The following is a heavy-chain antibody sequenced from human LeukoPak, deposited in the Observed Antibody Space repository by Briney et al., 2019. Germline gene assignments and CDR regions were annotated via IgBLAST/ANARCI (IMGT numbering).Heavy chain of an antibody. CDR3: ARAHLLYYFDY. V-gene: IGHV4-34*01. CDR2: INHSGST. J-gene: IGHJ4*02. CDR1: GGSFSGYY. Sequence: SETLSLTCAVSGGSFSGYYWSWIRQPPGKGLEWIGEINHSGSTNYNPSLKSRVTISVDTSKNQFSLKLSSVTAADTAVYYCARAHLLYYFDYWGQGTLVTVS.